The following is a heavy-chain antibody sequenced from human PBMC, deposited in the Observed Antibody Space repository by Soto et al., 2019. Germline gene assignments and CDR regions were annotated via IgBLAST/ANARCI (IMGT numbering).Heavy chain of an antibody. CDR1: GFTFSSYA. D-gene: IGHD1-1*01. Sequence: PGGSMRLSCAASGFTFSSYAMSWVRQAPGKGLEWVSAISGSGGSTYYADSVKGRFTISRDNSKNTLYLQMNGLRAEDTAVYYCAKDKTTPGVKDYFDYWGQGTLVTVSS. CDR3: AKDKTTPGVKDYFDY. V-gene: IGHV3-23*01. J-gene: IGHJ4*02. CDR2: ISGSGGST.